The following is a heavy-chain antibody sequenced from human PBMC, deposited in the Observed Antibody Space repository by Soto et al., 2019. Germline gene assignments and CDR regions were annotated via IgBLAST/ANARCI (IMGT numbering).Heavy chain of an antibody. CDR2: IKSKTDGGTT. Sequence: GSLRLSCAASGFTFSNAWMNWVRQAPGKGLEWVGRIKSKTDGGTTDYAAPVKGRFTISRDDSKNTLYLQMNSLKTEDTAVYYCTTDKRDYDFWSGWAWSYYYYGMDVWGQGTTVTVSS. CDR3: TTDKRDYDFWSGWAWSYYYYGMDV. J-gene: IGHJ6*02. CDR1: GFTFSNAW. D-gene: IGHD3-3*01. V-gene: IGHV3-15*07.